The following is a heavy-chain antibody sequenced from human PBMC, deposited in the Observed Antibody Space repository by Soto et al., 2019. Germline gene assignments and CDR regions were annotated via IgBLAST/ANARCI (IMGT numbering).Heavy chain of an antibody. Sequence: SETLSLTCAVYGGSFSGYYWSWIRQPPGKGLEWIGEINHSGSTNYNPSLKSRVTISVDTSKNQFSLKLSSVIAADTAVYYCARTRYNWNYGDWFDPWGQGTLVTVSS. CDR2: INHSGST. D-gene: IGHD1-7*01. CDR3: ARTRYNWNYGDWFDP. CDR1: GGSFSGYY. J-gene: IGHJ5*02. V-gene: IGHV4-34*01.